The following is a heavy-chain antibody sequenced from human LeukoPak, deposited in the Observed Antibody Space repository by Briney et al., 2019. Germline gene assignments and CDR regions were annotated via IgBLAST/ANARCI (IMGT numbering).Heavy chain of an antibody. CDR3: AREQLLRGIDY. CDR2: ISSSDTQV. Sequence: GGSLRLSCAASGFTFTSYDMNWVRQAPGKGLEWLSLISSSDTQVYYADSVKGRFTISRDNVKKTLYLQMNSLRAEDTAVYYCAREQLLRGIDYWGQGTRVTVSS. CDR1: GFTFTSYD. V-gene: IGHV3-21*01. D-gene: IGHD3-10*01. J-gene: IGHJ4*02.